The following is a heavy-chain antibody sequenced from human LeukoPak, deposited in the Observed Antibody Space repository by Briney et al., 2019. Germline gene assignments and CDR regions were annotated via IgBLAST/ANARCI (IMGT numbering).Heavy chain of an antibody. CDR3: ARHTYDILIGNGSNYFNY. Sequence: SETLSLTCTVSGGSISSYYWSWIRQPPGKGLEWIGYIYCSGSTNYNPSLKSRVTISVDTSKNQFSLKLSSVTAADTAVYFCARHTYDILIGNGSNYFNYWGQGTLVTVSS. D-gene: IGHD3-9*01. CDR2: IYCSGST. CDR1: GGSISSYY. J-gene: IGHJ4*02. V-gene: IGHV4-59*08.